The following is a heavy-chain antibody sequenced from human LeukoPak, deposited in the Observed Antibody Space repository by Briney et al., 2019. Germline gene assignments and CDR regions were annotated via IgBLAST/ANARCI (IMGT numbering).Heavy chain of an antibody. Sequence: SETLSLTXTVSGGSISSSSYYWGWICQPPGKGLQWIGSIYYSGSTYYHPSLKSRVTISVDTSKNQFSLKLSSVTAADTAVYYCARRTGITIFGVVRNWFDPWGQGTLVTVSS. D-gene: IGHD3-3*01. CDR3: ARRTGITIFGVVRNWFDP. CDR2: IYYSGST. CDR1: GGSISSSSYY. V-gene: IGHV4-39*01. J-gene: IGHJ5*02.